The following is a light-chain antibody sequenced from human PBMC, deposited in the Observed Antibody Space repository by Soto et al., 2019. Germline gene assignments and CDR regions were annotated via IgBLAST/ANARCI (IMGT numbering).Light chain of an antibody. Sequence: QSMLTQPASVSGSPGQSITISCTGTSSDVGGYNYVSWYQQHPGKAPKLMIYEVSNRPSGVSNRFSGSKSGNTAPLTISGLQAEDEADYYCSSYTSSSTRVFGGGTKLTVL. CDR3: SSYTSSSTRV. CDR2: EVS. CDR1: SSDVGGYNY. J-gene: IGLJ3*02. V-gene: IGLV2-14*01.